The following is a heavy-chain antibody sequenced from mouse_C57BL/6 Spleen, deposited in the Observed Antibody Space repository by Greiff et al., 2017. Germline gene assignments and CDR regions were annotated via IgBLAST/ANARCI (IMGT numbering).Heavy chain of an antibody. CDR1: GYAFTNYL. D-gene: IGHD1-1*01. CDR2: INPGSGGT. CDR3: ARGEVIGYFDV. Sequence: QVQLQQSGAELVRPGTSVKVSCKASGYAFTNYLIEWVKQRPGQGLEWIGVINPGSGGTNYNEKFKGKATLTADKSSSTAYMQLSRLPSEDSGVNFCARGEVIGYFDVWGTGTTVTVSS. V-gene: IGHV1-54*01. J-gene: IGHJ1*03.